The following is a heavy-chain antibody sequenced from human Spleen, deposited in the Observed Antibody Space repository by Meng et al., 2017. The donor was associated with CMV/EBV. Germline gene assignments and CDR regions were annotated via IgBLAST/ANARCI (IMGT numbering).Heavy chain of an antibody. CDR2: IRAKVNGGTI. Sequence: GESLKISCAASGLGFSDAWMNWVRQAPGKGLEWVGRIRAKVNGGTIAYAAPVKGRFTISRDDSKSTLYLQMDSLESDDTAVYYCAVGVYFDHWGQGTLVTVSS. D-gene: IGHD3-16*01. CDR3: AVGVYFDH. CDR1: GLGFSDAW. J-gene: IGHJ4*02. V-gene: IGHV3-15*01.